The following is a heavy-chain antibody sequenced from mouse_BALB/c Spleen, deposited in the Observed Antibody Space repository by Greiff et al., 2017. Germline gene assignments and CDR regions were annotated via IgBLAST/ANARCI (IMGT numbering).Heavy chain of an antibody. CDR2: ISSGGGST. D-gene: IGHD3-1*01. V-gene: IGHV5-12-1*01. Sequence: EVQGVESGGGLVKPGGSLKLSCAASGFAFSSYDMSWVRQTPEKRLEWVAYISSGGGSTYYPDTVKGRFTISRDNAKNTLYLQMSSLKSEDTAMYYCARRGYFYAMDYWGQGTSVTVSS. CDR3: ARRGYFYAMDY. J-gene: IGHJ4*01. CDR1: GFAFSSYD.